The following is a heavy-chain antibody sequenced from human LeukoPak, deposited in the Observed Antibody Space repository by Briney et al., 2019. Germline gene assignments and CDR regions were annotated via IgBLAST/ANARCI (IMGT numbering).Heavy chain of an antibody. CDR3: VRDVSYCRVSRCHHWFDP. V-gene: IGHV3-48*01. Sequence: RGSLRLSCLDSGLTFSTSAFNWVRQAPGKGLEWVSYVGTRTGPIYYADSVRGRSTVSRDDVRNSVHLQINSLRAEDTAVYYCVRDVSYCRVSRCHHWFDPWGQGTLVTVSS. CDR2: VGTRTGPI. D-gene: IGHD2-15*01. CDR1: GLTFSTSA. J-gene: IGHJ5*02.